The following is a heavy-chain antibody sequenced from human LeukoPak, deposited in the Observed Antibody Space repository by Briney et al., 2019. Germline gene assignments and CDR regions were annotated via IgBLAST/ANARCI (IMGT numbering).Heavy chain of an antibody. J-gene: IGHJ4*02. V-gene: IGHV4-34*01. CDR1: GGSFSGYY. CDR3: ARGGGIAARRYLDY. Sequence: SETLSLTCAVYGGSFSGYYWSWIRQPPGKGLEWIGEINHSGSTNYNPSLKSRVTISVDTSKNQFSLKLSSVTAADTAVYYCARGGGIAARRYLDYWGPGTLVTVSS. D-gene: IGHD6-6*01. CDR2: INHSGST.